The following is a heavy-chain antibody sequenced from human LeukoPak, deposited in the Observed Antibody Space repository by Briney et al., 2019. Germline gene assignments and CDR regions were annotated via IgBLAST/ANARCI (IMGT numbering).Heavy chain of an antibody. D-gene: IGHD6-13*01. CDR2: IRDDGSNK. J-gene: IGHJ5*02. Sequence: PGGSLRLSCAASGFTFSTYGIHWVRQAPGKGLQWVAFIRDDGSNKYYADSVKGRFTISRGNSKNTLYLQMNSLRAEDTAVYYCAANSVPAAGTEKMFGHGRQGTLVTVSS. CDR1: GFTFSTYG. CDR3: AANSVPAAGTEKMFGH. V-gene: IGHV3-30*02.